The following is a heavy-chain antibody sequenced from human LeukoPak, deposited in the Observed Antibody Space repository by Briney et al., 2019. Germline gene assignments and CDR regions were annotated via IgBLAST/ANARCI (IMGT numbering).Heavy chain of an antibody. V-gene: IGHV4-34*01. D-gene: IGHD6-19*01. CDR1: GGSFSGYY. Sequence: SETLSLTCAVYGGSFSGYYWSWIRQPPGKGLEWIGEINHSGSTNYNPSPKSRVTISVDTSKNQFSLKLSSVTAADTAVYYCARGEPSSGWYFPYNWFDPWGQGTLVTVSS. CDR3: ARGEPSSGWYFPYNWFDP. J-gene: IGHJ5*02. CDR2: INHSGST.